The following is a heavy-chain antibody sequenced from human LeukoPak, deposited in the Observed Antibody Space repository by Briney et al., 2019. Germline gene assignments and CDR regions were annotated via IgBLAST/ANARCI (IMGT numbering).Heavy chain of an antibody. J-gene: IGHJ4*02. D-gene: IGHD3-22*01. V-gene: IGHV4-34*01. Sequence: TSETLSLTCAVYGGSFSGYYWSWIRQPPGKGLEWIGEINHSGSTNYNPSLKSRVTISVDTSKNQFSLKLSSVTAADTAVYYCASRYDSSGYYHYYFDYWGQGTLVTVSS. CDR3: ASRYDSSGYYHYYFDY. CDR1: GGSFSGYY. CDR2: INHSGST.